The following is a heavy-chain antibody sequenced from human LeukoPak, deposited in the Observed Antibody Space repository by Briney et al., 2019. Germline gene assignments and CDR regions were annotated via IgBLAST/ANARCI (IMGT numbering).Heavy chain of an antibody. D-gene: IGHD3-9*01. J-gene: IGHJ4*02. CDR2: IYYSGST. Sequence: SETLSLTCTVSGGSISSYYWSWIRQPPGKVLEWIGYIYYSGSTKYNPSLKSRVTISVDTSKNQFSLKLNSVTAADTAVYYCARDRGNYDILTGYHYYFDYWGQGTLVTVSS. CDR1: GGSISSYY. V-gene: IGHV4-59*01. CDR3: ARDRGNYDILTGYHYYFDY.